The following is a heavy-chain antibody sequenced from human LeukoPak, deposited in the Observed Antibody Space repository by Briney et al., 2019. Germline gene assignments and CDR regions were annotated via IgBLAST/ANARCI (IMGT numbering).Heavy chain of an antibody. CDR2: IYISGNT. CDR3: ARRTAVSGGGWFDP. D-gene: IGHD1-26*01. V-gene: IGHV4-4*07. J-gene: IGHJ5*02. Sequence: SETLSLTCSVSGGSISNYYWNWIRQPAGKGLEWIGRIYISGNTNYNPSLKSRVTMSVDTSKNQFSLKVSSVTAADTAVYYCARRTAVSGGGWFDPWGQGTLVTVSS. CDR1: GGSISNYY.